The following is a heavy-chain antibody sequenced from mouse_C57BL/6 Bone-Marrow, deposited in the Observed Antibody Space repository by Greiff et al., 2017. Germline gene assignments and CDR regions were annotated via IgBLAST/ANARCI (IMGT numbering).Heavy chain of an antibody. CDR1: GYTFTSYW. CDR2: IDPSDSYT. Sequence: VQLQQPGAELVMPGASVTLSCKASGYTFTSYWMHWVKQRPGQGLEWIGEIDPSDSYTNYNQKFKGKSTFTVDKSSSTAYMQLSSLTSEDSAVYYCARWRHGGRYPFAYWGRGTVVTVSA. J-gene: IGHJ3*01. V-gene: IGHV1-69*01. D-gene: IGHD1-1*02. CDR3: ARWRHGGRYPFAY.